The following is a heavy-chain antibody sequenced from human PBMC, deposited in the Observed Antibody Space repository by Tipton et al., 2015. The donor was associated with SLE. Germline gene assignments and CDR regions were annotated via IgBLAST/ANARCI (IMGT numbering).Heavy chain of an antibody. D-gene: IGHD1-26*01. Sequence: TLSLTCTVSGGSISSGSYYWSWIRQPAGKGLEWIGHIYTSGSTNYNPSLKSRVTISVDTSKNQFSLNLGSVTAADTAVYYCASNSGSHGGFDYWGQGTLVTVSS. CDR2: IYTSGST. CDR1: GGSISSGSYY. V-gene: IGHV4-61*09. J-gene: IGHJ4*02. CDR3: ASNSGSHGGFDY.